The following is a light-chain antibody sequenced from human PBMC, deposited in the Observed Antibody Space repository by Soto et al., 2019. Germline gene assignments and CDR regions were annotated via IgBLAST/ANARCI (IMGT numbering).Light chain of an antibody. V-gene: IGKV3-20*01. CDR2: GAS. CDR1: QSVSNNY. CDR3: QQYGSSPWP. Sequence: ELVLTQSPGTLSLSPGERATRSCRASQSVSNNYLAWYQQKPGQAPRLLIYGASNWATGIPDRFSGSGSGTDFTLIISRLEPDDFAVYYCQQYGSSPWPFGQGTKVDIK. J-gene: IGKJ1*01.